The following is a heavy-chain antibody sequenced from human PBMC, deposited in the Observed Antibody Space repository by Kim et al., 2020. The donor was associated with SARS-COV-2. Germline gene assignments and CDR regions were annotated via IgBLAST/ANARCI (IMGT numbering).Heavy chain of an antibody. V-gene: IGHV3-64*01. J-gene: IGHJ2*01. D-gene: IGHD3-10*01. CDR2: ISSNGGST. CDR1: GLPFRRYA. CDR3: AQHPRGGYLLCQSCYF. Sequence: SLRLSFSSSGLPFRRYAMHWVRQAPGKGLEYVSAISSNGGSTYYANSVKGRFTISRDNSKTTLYLQMGSLRAADMAVYYCAQHPRGGYLLCQSCYF.